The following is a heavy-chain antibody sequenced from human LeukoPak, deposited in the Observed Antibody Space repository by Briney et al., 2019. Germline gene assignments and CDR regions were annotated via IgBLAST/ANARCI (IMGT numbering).Heavy chain of an antibody. CDR2: MKGGGET. D-gene: IGHD2-2*03. CDR1: GFSFTNYA. V-gene: IGHV3-23*01. CDR3: ARASWISTADAAC. Sequence: GGSLRLSCAASGFSFTNYAMSWVRQALARGPEWLSSMKGGGETFYADSVKGRFTLSRDDSRNTVYLQLNNLRVEDTAIYYCARASWISTADAACWGQGTQVTVSS. J-gene: IGHJ4*02.